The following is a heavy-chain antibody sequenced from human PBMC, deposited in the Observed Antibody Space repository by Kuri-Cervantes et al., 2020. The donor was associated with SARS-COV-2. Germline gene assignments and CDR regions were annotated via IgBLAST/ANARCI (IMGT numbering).Heavy chain of an antibody. V-gene: IGHV3-49*03. Sequence: GGSLRLSCTASGFTFGDYAMSWFRQAPGKGLEWVGFIRSKAYGGTTEYAASVKGRFTISRDDSKSIAYLQMNSLKTEDTAVYYCTRDSNPITIFGVVISELDPCGQGTLVTVSS. D-gene: IGHD3-3*01. CDR3: TRDSNPITIFGVVISELDP. J-gene: IGHJ5*02. CDR2: IRSKAYGGTT. CDR1: GFTFGDYA.